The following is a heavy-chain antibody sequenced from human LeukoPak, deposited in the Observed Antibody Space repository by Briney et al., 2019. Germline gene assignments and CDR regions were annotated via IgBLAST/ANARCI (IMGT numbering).Heavy chain of an antibody. CDR3: AKSTGDNTRGETFDL. J-gene: IGHJ3*01. V-gene: IGHV3-9*01. CDR2: ISWNGGSI. Sequence: GGSLRLSCAASGFTFDDYVMHWVRQPPGKGLEWVSGISWNGGSIGYADSVKGRFTITRDNAKNPLYLQMNSLRAEDTALYYCAKSTGDNTRGETFDLWGQGTMVTVSS. D-gene: IGHD7-27*01. CDR1: GFTFDDYV.